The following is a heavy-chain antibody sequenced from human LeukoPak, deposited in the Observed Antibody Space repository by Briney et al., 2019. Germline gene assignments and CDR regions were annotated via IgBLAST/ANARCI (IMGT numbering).Heavy chain of an antibody. J-gene: IGHJ4*02. CDR2: ISSSGITI. CDR1: GFTFSDYY. D-gene: IGHD6-19*01. V-gene: IGHV3-11*01. CDR3: ARVSDISVAAYFDY. Sequence: GGSLRLSCAASGFTFSDYYMTWIRQAPGKGLEWVSYISSSGITIYYADSVKGRFTISRDNAKKSSYLEMNSLRAEDTALYYCARVSDISVAAYFDYWGQGTLVTVSS.